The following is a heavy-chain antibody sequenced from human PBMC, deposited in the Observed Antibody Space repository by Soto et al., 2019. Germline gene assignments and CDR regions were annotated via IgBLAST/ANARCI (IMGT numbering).Heavy chain of an antibody. V-gene: IGHV1-69*05. CDR1: GVTFSSYA. CDR3: ATYLWKHGYP. D-gene: IGHD3-10*01. Sequence: SVKVSCKASGVTFSSYAISWVRQAPGQGLEWMGGIIPIFGTATYAQKFQGRVTITRDKSTNTAYMELSGLRSEDTAVYYCATYLWKHGYPWGQGTLVTVSS. J-gene: IGHJ5*02. CDR2: IIPIFGTA.